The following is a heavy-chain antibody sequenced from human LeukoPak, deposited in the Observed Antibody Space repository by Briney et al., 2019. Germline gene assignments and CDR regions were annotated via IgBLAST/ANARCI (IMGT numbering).Heavy chain of an antibody. V-gene: IGHV3-74*01. J-gene: IGHJ5*02. CDR3: ARDLGQYYDTSDNWFDP. D-gene: IGHD3-22*01. CDR1: GFTFSNYW. Sequence: QSGGSLRLSCAASGFTFSNYWMHWVRQAPGKGLVWASRINSDGINTSYADSVKGRFTISRDNAKNTLNLQMNSLRAEDTAVYYCARDLGQYYDTSDNWFDPWGQGTLVTVSS. CDR2: INSDGINT.